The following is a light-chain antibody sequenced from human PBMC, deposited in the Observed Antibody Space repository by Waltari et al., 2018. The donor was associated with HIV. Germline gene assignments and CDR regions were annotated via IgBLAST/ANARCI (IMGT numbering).Light chain of an antibody. CDR1: SPNLGSNT. CDR2: TNN. V-gene: IGLV1-44*01. CDR3: AAWDDSLSGVV. J-gene: IGLJ2*01. Sequence: QSVLTQPPSASGTPGQRVTISCSGSSPNLGSNTVNWYQQLPGAAPKLLIYTNNQRPSGVPDRFSGSKSGTSASLAISGLQSEDEADYYCAAWDDSLSGVVFGGGTKLTVL.